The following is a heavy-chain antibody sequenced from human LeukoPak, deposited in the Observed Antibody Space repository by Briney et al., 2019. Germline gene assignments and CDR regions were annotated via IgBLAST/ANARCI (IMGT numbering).Heavy chain of an antibody. CDR3: ATHSSSYSYFDY. D-gene: IGHD3-22*01. CDR1: GGSFSGYY. Sequence: PSETLSLTCAVYGGSFSGYYWSWIRQPPGKGLEWIGYIYYSGSTYYNPSLKSRITMSVDTSKNQFSLKLSSVTAADTAVYYCATHSSSYSYFDYWGQGTLVTVSS. J-gene: IGHJ4*02. V-gene: IGHV4-30-4*01. CDR2: IYYSGST.